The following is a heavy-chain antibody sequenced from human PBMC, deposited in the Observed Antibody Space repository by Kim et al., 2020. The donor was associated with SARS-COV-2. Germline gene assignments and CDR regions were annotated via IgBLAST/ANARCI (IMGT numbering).Heavy chain of an antibody. CDR1: GFTFTSSA. D-gene: IGHD6-19*01. Sequence: SVKVSCKASGFTFTSSAVQWVRQARGQRLEWIGWIVVGSGNTNYAQKFQERVTITRDMSTSTAYMELSSLRSEDTAVYYCAADFLGRYSSGWYFQHWGQGTLVTVSS. V-gene: IGHV1-58*01. CDR3: AADFLGRYSSGWYFQH. J-gene: IGHJ1*01. CDR2: IVVGSGNT.